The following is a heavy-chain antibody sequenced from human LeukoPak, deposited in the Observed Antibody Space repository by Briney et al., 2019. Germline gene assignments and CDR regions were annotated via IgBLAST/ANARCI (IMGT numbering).Heavy chain of an antibody. V-gene: IGHV4-34*01. D-gene: IGHD3-16*01. Sequence: SETLSLTCVVYGGSFSGNYWSWIRQPPGKGLEWIGEINNSGSTNYNPPLKSRVTISVDTSKNQFSLKLSSVTAADTAVYYCARGYNRGSYYNYWGQETLVTVSS. J-gene: IGHJ4*02. CDR1: GGSFSGNY. CDR3: ARGYNRGSYYNY. CDR2: INNSGST.